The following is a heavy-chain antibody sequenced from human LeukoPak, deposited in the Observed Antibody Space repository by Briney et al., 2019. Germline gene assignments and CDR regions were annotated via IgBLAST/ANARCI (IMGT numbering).Heavy chain of an antibody. Sequence: SQTLSLTCTVSGGSISSGGYYWSWIRQHPGKGLEWIGYIYYSGSTYYNPSLKSRVTISVDTSKNQFSLKLSSVTAADTAVYYCARDRPTMVREVISDAFDIWGQGTMVTVSS. CDR1: GGSISSGGYY. D-gene: IGHD3-10*01. J-gene: IGHJ3*02. V-gene: IGHV4-31*03. CDR2: IYYSGST. CDR3: ARDRPTMVREVISDAFDI.